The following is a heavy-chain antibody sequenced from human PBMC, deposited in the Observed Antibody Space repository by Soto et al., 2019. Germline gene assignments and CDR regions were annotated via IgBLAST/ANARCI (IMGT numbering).Heavy chain of an antibody. CDR3: ARDSNPYYDFWSGYYY. V-gene: IGHV1-69*04. CDR1: GGTFSSYT. D-gene: IGHD3-3*01. Sequence: SVKVSCKASGGTFSSYTISWVRQAPGQGLEWMGRIIPILGIANYAQKFQGRVTITADKSTSTAYMELSSLRSEDTAVYYCARDSNPYYDFWSGYYYWGQGTLVTVSS. J-gene: IGHJ4*02. CDR2: IIPILGIA.